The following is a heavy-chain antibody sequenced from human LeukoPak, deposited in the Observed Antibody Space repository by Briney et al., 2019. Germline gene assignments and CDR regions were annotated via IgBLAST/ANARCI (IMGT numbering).Heavy chain of an antibody. J-gene: IGHJ4*02. D-gene: IGHD2-2*01. CDR3: AREVVPAASDY. CDR2: ISDSAGVT. Sequence: ETLSLTCAVYGGSFSGYYWSWIRQPPGKGLEWVSSISDSAGVTYYADSVRGRFTISRDNSGSTLYLRMNSLRADDTAVYYCAREVVPAASDYWGQGTLVTVSS. CDR1: GGSFSGYY. V-gene: IGHV3-23*01.